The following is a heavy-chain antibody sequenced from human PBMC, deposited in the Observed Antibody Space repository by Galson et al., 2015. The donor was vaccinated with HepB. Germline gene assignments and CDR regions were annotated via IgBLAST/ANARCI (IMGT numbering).Heavy chain of an antibody. D-gene: IGHD1-26*01. V-gene: IGHV3-48*02. CDR2: ISSSSSTI. CDR3: ARAKWELPIFVFDY. CDR1: GFTFSSYS. J-gene: IGHJ4*02. Sequence: SLRLSCAASGFTFSSYSMNWVRQAPGKGLEWVSYISSSSSTIYYADSVKGRFTISRDNAKNSLYLQMNSLRDEDTAAYYCARAKWELPIFVFDYWGQGTLVTVSS.